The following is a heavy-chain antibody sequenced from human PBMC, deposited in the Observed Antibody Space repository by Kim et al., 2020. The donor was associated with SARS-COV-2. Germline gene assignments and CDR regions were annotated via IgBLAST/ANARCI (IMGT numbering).Heavy chain of an antibody. CDR2: IYYSGST. J-gene: IGHJ4*02. CDR3: ARPGGDYWSGYYWPAY. D-gene: IGHD3-3*01. Sequence: SETLSLTCTVSGGSISSYYWSWIRQPPGKGLEWIGYIYYSGSTNYNPSLKSRVTISVDTSKNQFSLKLSSVTAADTAVYYCARPGGDYWSGYYWPAYWGQRTLVTVSS. CDR1: GGSISSYY. V-gene: IGHV4-59*01.